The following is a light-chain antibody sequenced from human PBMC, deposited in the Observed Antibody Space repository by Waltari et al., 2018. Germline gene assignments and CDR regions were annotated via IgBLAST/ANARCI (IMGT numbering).Light chain of an antibody. J-gene: IGLJ2*01. V-gene: IGLV3-27*01. CDR3: YSATDNLVL. CDR2: KDT. Sequence: SYDLTQPSSVSVSPGQTARITCSGDLLAKKKYTRWFQQKPGQAPVLVMYKDTERPPGIPERFSGSSSVTTVTLTVNGAQAGDEADYYCYSATDNLVLFGGGTKLTVL. CDR1: LLAKKKY.